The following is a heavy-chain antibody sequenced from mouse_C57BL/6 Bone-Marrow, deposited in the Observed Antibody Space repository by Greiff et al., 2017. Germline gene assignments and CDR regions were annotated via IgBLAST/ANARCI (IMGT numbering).Heavy chain of an antibody. CDR2: IRNKANGYTT. J-gene: IGHJ4*01. CDR1: GFTFTDYY. D-gene: IGHD1-1*01. CDR3: ARYGVVRGYYAMDY. V-gene: IGHV7-3*01. Sequence: EVQLVESGGGLVQPGGSLSLSCAASGFTFTDYYMSWVRQPPGKALEWLGFIRNKANGYTTKYSASVKGRFTISRDTSQSILYLQMNALRAEDSATYYCARYGVVRGYYAMDYWGQGTSVTVSS.